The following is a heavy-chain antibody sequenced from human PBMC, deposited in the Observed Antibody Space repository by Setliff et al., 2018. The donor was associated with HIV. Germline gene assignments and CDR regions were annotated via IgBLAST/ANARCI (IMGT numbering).Heavy chain of an antibody. CDR2: ISAYNGNT. D-gene: IGHD3-10*01. J-gene: IGHJ4*02. V-gene: IGHV1-18*01. Sequence: ASVKVSCKTSGFTFNHYGITWVRQAPGQGLEWMGWISAYNGNTHYAQKLQGRVTMTTDTSTSTAYMELRSLRSDDTAVYYCARDYYGSGSYFILDYWGPGTLVTVSS. CDR3: ARDYYGSGSYFILDY. CDR1: GFTFNHYG.